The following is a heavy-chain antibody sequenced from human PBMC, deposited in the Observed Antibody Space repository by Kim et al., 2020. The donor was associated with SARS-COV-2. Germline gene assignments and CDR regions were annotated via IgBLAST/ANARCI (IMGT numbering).Heavy chain of an antibody. Sequence: GITYYADSVKGRFTISRDNSKNTVYLQMNSLRVEDTAVYYCAKGGGFDYWGQGVLVTVSS. CDR3: AKGGGFDY. D-gene: IGHD5-12*01. J-gene: IGHJ4*02. V-gene: IGHV3-23*01. CDR2: GIT.